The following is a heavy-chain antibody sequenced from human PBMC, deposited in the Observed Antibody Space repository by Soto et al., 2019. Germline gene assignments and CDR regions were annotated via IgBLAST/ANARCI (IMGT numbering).Heavy chain of an antibody. D-gene: IGHD1-26*01. V-gene: IGHV4-39*01. Sequence: PSETLSLTCTVSGGSISSSSYYWGWIRQPPGKGLEWIGSTYYSGSTYYNPSHKSRVTISVDTSKNQFSLNLSSVTAADTAVYYCARQSGSYPSASFDYWGQGTLVTVSS. CDR3: ARQSGSYPSASFDY. CDR2: TYYSGST. J-gene: IGHJ4*02. CDR1: GGSISSSSYY.